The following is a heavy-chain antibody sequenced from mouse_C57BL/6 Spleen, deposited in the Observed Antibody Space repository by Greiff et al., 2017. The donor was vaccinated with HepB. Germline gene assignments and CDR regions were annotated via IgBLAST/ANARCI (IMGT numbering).Heavy chain of an antibody. CDR3: AIYDYLYYYAMDY. CDR2: ISYDGSN. D-gene: IGHD2-4*01. Sequence: EVKLVESGPGLVKPSQSLSLTCSVTGYSITSGYYWNWIRQFPGNKLEWMGYISYDGSNNYNPSLKNRISITRDTSKNQFFLKLNSVTTEDTATYYCAIYDYLYYYAMDYWGQGTSVTVSS. J-gene: IGHJ4*01. CDR1: GYSITSGYY. V-gene: IGHV3-6*01.